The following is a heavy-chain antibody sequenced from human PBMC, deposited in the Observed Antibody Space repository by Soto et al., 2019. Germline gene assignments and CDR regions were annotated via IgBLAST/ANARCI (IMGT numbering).Heavy chain of an antibody. CDR1: GFTFSSYG. V-gene: IGHV3-33*01. D-gene: IGHD2-21*02. Sequence: QVQLVESGGGVVQPGRSLRLSCAASGFTFSSYGMHWVRQAPGKGLEWVAVIWYDGSNKYYADSVKGRSTISRDNSKNLLYLQMNSRRAEDTAVYSCASDIFMVTRAGEAFDIWGQGTMVTVSS. J-gene: IGHJ3*02. CDR2: IWYDGSNK. CDR3: ASDIFMVTRAGEAFDI.